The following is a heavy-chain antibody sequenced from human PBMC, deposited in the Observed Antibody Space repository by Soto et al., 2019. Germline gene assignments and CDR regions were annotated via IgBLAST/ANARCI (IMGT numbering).Heavy chain of an antibody. V-gene: IGHV5-51*01. D-gene: IGHD2-21*01. J-gene: IGHJ2*01. CDR3: ARRVGEETVRDYWYFDL. Sequence: GESLNISCNGSGYCFTTYWVSWVRQMSGRGLEWMVIIYPGDSDARYSPSFQGQVTISVDKSISTAYLQWSSLKASDTAMYYCARRVGEETVRDYWYFDLWGRGTLVTSPQ. CDR2: IYPGDSDA. CDR1: GYCFTTYW.